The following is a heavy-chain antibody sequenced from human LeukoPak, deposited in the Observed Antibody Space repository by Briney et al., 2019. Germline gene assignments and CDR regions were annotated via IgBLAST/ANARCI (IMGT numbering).Heavy chain of an antibody. CDR2: INYSGNT. CDR3: AREGRQDYVYFDC. CDR1: GDSISSYY. V-gene: IGHV4-59*01. J-gene: IGHJ4*02. Sequence: PSETLSLTCTVSGDSISSYYWSWIRQPPGKGLEWMGYINYSGNTNYNPSLKSRVTISVDTTKNQFSLRLTSVTAADTPVYYCAREGRQDYVYFDCWGQGTLVTVSS. D-gene: IGHD4-17*01.